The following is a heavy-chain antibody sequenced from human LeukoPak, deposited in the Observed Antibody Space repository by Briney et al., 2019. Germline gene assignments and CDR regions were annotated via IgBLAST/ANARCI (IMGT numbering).Heavy chain of an antibody. CDR1: GGSISSYY. CDR3: ASLYGSGSYSYYYMYV. CDR2: IYYSGST. J-gene: IGHJ6*03. D-gene: IGHD3-10*01. Sequence: SETLSLTCTVSGGSISSYYWSWIRRPPGKGLEWIGYIYYSGSTYYKPSLKSRVTISVDTSQNPLSLWLSSVTAADTAVYECASLYGSGSYSYYYMYVWGKGTTVTVSS. V-gene: IGHV4-59*01.